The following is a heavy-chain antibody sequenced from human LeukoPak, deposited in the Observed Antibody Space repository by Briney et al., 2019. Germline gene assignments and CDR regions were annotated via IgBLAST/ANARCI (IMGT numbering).Heavy chain of an antibody. CDR1: GYTFTSYD. CDR2: MNPNSGNT. J-gene: IGHJ5*02. D-gene: IGHD6-13*01. CDR3: ARAVNWYGSSWYNWFDP. Sequence: ASVKVSCKASGYTFTSYDINWVRQATGQGLEWMGWMNPNSGNTGYAQKFQGRVTMTRNTSISTAYMELSSLRSEDTAVYYCARAVNWYGSSWYNWFDPWGQGTLVTVSS. V-gene: IGHV1-8*01.